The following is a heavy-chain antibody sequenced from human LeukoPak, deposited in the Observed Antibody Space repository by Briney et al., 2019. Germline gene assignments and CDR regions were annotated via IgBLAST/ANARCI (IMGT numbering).Heavy chain of an antibody. Sequence: PSETLSLTCTVSGGSISSSSYYWGWIRQPPGKGLEFIGNFYHSGSTYYNPSLKSRVSISVDTSKNQFSLKLSSVTAADTAVYYCARAETSRTLMAFDIWGQGTMVTVSS. V-gene: IGHV4-39*07. CDR1: GGSISSSSYY. CDR3: ARAETSRTLMAFDI. J-gene: IGHJ3*02. CDR2: FYHSGST.